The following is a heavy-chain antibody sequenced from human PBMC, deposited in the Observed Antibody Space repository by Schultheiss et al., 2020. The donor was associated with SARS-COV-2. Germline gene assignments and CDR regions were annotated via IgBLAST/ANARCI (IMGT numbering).Heavy chain of an antibody. CDR3: ARGRGSSWYGFDY. CDR2: IKQDGSEK. CDR1: GFTFSSYG. J-gene: IGHJ4*02. D-gene: IGHD6-13*01. V-gene: IGHV3-7*03. Sequence: GGSLRLSCAASGFTFSSYGMHWVRQAPGKGLEWVANIKQDGSEKYYVDSVKGRFTISRDNAKNSLYLQMNSLRAEDTAVYYCARGRGSSWYGFDYWGQGTLVTVSS.